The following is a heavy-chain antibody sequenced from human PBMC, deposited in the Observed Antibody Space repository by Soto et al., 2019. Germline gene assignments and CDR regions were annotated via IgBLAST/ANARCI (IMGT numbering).Heavy chain of an antibody. CDR2: MNPNNGNT. CDR3: ARSPRNYYALGSYSYFRH. D-gene: IGHD3-10*01. J-gene: IGHJ1*01. Sequence: GASVKVCCKASGYTFTSYDISWVRQATGQGLEWMGWMNPNNGNTDYAPKFQGRVTMTMNTSIGTSYMELSSLRSEDTAVYYCARSPRNYYALGSYSYFRHWGQGTLVTVSS. CDR1: GYTFTSYD. V-gene: IGHV1-8*01.